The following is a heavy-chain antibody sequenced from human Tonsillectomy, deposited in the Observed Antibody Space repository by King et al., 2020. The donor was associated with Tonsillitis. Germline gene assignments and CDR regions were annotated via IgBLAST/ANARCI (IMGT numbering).Heavy chain of an antibody. Sequence: VQLVESGGAWVQPGGSLRLSCAASGFAFSSYAMSWVRQAPGKGPEWVSAITDSGSKTYYADSVEGRLTISRANSKTTLYLQMNSLRAEATAIYYCARGSWGVGPYYGMDVWGRGTTVTVSS. J-gene: IGHJ6*02. D-gene: IGHD1-26*01. V-gene: IGHV3-23*04. CDR3: ARGSWGVGPYYGMDV. CDR2: ITDSGSKT. CDR1: GFAFSSYA.